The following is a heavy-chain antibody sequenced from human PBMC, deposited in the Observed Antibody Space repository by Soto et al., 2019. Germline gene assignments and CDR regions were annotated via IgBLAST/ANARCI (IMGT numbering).Heavy chain of an antibody. CDR3: ARVPGTARWWDF. CDR1: GFTVSSYA. D-gene: IGHD2-15*01. CDR2: ISYDGSNK. Sequence: GGSLRLSCAASGFTVSSYAMHWVRQAPGKGLEWVAVISYDGSNKYYADSVRGRFTISRDNARNSLYLQMNSLRVEDTAVYYCARVPGTARWWDFWGQGTLVTVS. J-gene: IGHJ4*02. V-gene: IGHV3-30-3*01.